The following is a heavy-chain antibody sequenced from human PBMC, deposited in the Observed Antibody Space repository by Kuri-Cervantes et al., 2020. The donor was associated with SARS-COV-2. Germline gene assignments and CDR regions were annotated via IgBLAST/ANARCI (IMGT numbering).Heavy chain of an antibody. V-gene: IGHV3-49*04. CDR3: TTLIDY. J-gene: IGHJ4*02. Sequence: GESLKISCTASGFTFGDYAMSWVRQAPGKGLEWVGFIRSKAYGGTTEYAASVKGRFTISRDDSKSIAYLQMNSLKTEDTAVYYCTTLIDYWGQGVLVTVSS. CDR2: IRSKAYGGTT. CDR1: GFTFGDYA.